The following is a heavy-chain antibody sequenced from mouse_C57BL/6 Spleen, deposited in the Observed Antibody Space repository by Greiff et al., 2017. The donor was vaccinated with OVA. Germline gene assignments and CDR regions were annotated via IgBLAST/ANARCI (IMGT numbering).Heavy chain of an antibody. V-gene: IGHV1-64*01. J-gene: IGHJ4*01. Sequence: VKLQQPGAELVKPGASVKLSCKASGYTFTSYWMHWVKQRPGQGLEWIGMIHPNSGSTNYNEKFKSKATLTVDKSSSTAYMQLSSLTSEDSAVYYCARREGGTSYYYAMDYWGQGTSVTVSS. CDR1: GYTFTSYW. CDR2: IHPNSGST. CDR3: ARREGGTSYYYAMDY. D-gene: IGHD5-1*01.